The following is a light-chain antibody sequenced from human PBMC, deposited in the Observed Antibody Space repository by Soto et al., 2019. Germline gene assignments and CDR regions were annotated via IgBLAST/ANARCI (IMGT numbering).Light chain of an antibody. CDR2: LAS. CDR3: QQYGTYSRT. J-gene: IGKJ1*01. Sequence: DIQMTQSPSTLSAFVGDRVTITCRASQSISTSLAWYQQKPGKAPKLLIYLASNLQSGAPARFSGSGSATEFTLSISGLQPDDFATYYCQQYGTYSRTFGQGTKVDIK. CDR1: QSISTS. V-gene: IGKV1-5*03.